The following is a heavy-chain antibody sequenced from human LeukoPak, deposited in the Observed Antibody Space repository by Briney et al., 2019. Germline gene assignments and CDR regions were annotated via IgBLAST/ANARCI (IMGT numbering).Heavy chain of an antibody. CDR3: ARVGGYCSSTSCYLFWFDP. Sequence: GASVTVSCKASGYTFTSYGISWVRQAPGQGLERMGWISAYNGNTNYAQKLQGRVTMTTDTSTSTAYMELRSLRSDDTAVYYCARVGGYCSSTSCYLFWFDPWGQGTLVTVSS. V-gene: IGHV1-18*01. D-gene: IGHD2-2*01. J-gene: IGHJ5*02. CDR2: ISAYNGNT. CDR1: GYTFTSYG.